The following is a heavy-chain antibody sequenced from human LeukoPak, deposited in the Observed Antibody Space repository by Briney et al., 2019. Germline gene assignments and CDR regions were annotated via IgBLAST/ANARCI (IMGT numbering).Heavy chain of an antibody. CDR2: INDSGTS. CDR3: ARGLDLEGLDY. D-gene: IGHD1-1*01. Sequence: SETLSLTCAVSGGSFSDYNWTWLRQSPDKGLGWIGEINDSGTSHYNPSLKSRVTISVDTAKNQFSLELRSVTAADTAVYYCARGLDLEGLDYWGQGTLVTVSS. V-gene: IGHV4-34*01. J-gene: IGHJ4*02. CDR1: GGSFSDYN.